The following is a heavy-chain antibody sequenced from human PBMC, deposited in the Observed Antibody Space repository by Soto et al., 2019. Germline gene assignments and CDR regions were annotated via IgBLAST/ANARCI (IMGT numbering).Heavy chain of an antibody. V-gene: IGHV3-23*01. CDR3: AKTTTLDRAFDI. Sequence: GGSLRLSCAASGFTFSSYDMSWVRQAPGKGLECVSGISGSGGSTYYADSVKGRFTISRDNSKNTLYLQMNSLRAEDTAVYYCAKTTTLDRAFDIWGQGTMLTVSS. D-gene: IGHD4-17*01. CDR1: GFTFSSYD. J-gene: IGHJ3*02. CDR2: ISGSGGST.